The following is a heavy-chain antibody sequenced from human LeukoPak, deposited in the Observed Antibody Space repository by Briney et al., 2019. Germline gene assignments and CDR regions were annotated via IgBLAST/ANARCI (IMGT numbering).Heavy chain of an antibody. CDR2: IYSSGST. CDR3: ARGAGRWAI. V-gene: IGHV4-59*01. J-gene: IGHJ3*02. CDR1: GXPINSDY. D-gene: IGHD4-23*01. Sequence: PSETLSLTCTVSGXPINSDYWNWLRQPPGQGLEWIGCIYSSGSTNYNPSLNSRVSISLDTSKNQSSLKLGSVTAADTAVYYCARGAGRWAIWGQGTMVTVSS.